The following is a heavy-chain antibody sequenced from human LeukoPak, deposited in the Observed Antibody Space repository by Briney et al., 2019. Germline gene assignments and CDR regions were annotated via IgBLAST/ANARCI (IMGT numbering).Heavy chain of an antibody. CDR1: GYDFTTYW. CDR2: IYPGDSDT. V-gene: IGHV5-51*01. D-gene: IGHD2-8*01. J-gene: IGHJ5*02. Sequence: GESLKISCKGSGYDFTTYWIAWVRQMPGKGLEWMGIIYPGDSDTRYNPSFQGQVTISADTSINTAYLQWSSLRASDTAIYYCTRRGRAPSNWFDPWGQGTLVTVSS. CDR3: TRRGRAPSNWFDP.